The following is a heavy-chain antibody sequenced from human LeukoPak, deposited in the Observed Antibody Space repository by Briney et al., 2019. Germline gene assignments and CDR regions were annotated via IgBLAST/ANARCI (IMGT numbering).Heavy chain of an antibody. CDR3: AKAFPPKIYSSLLGDY. CDR2: ISYDGSNK. V-gene: IGHV3-30-3*01. J-gene: IGHJ4*02. D-gene: IGHD6-13*01. CDR1: GFTFSSYA. Sequence: GGSLRLSCAASGFTFSSYAMHWVRQAPGKGLEWVAVISYDGSNKYYADSVKGRFTISRDNSKNTLYLQMNSLRAEDTAVYYCAKAFPPKIYSSLLGDYWGQGTLVTVSS.